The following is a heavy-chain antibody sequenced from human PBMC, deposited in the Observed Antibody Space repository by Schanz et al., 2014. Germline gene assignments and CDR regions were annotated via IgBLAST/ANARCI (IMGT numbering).Heavy chain of an antibody. CDR1: GGTFSSDT. V-gene: IGHV1-69*08. CDR3: AREVGLYDRGWFDP. CDR2: IVPIAGIT. J-gene: IGHJ5*02. Sequence: QVHLVQSGAEVKKPGSSVKVSCKASGGTFSSDTFSWVRQAPGQGLEWMGRIVPIAGITNYAQRFQGRVTITADKSSDTAYVELSSLRSEDTAVYYCAREVGLYDRGWFDPWGRGTLVTVSP. D-gene: IGHD3-22*01.